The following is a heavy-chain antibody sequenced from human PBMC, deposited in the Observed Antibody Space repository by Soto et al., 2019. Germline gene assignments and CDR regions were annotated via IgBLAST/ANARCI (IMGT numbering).Heavy chain of an antibody. Sequence: QVQLVESGGGVVQPGRSLRLSCAASGFTFSSYGMHWVRQAPGKGLEWVAVISYDGSNKYYADSVKGRFTISRDNSKNTLYLQMNSLRAEDTAVYYCGSSPNWYFDLWGRGTLVTVSS. CDR3: GSSPNWYFDL. J-gene: IGHJ2*01. D-gene: IGHD6-6*01. CDR2: ISYDGSNK. CDR1: GFTFSSYG. V-gene: IGHV3-30*03.